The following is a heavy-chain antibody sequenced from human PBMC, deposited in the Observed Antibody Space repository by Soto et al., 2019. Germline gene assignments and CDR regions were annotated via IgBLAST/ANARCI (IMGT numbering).Heavy chain of an antibody. V-gene: IGHV1-69*12. CDR1: GGTFSSYA. D-gene: IGHD2-15*01. J-gene: IGHJ6*02. Sequence: QVQLVQSGAEVKKPGSSVKVSCKASGGTFSSYAISWVRQAPGQGLEWMGGIIPIFRTADYAQKFQGRVTITADESTSTAYRELSRLRSENTAVYYCASVETQSYYSGMDVWGQGTTVTVSS. CDR3: ASVETQSYYSGMDV. CDR2: IIPIFRTA.